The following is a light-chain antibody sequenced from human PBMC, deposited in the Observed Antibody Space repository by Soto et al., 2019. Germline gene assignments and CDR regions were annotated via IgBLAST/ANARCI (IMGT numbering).Light chain of an antibody. CDR2: AES. CDR1: ESISSY. J-gene: IGKJ1*01. CDR3: HQSYSIPFT. Sequence: DILMTQSPSSLSASVRDRVTFTCRASESISSYLDWYPQKPGKAPKVLVYAESSLESGVPSRFSGSGSGIDFTFAISSLQPEDFASYYCHQSYSIPFTFAQGTHVEIK. V-gene: IGKV1-39*01.